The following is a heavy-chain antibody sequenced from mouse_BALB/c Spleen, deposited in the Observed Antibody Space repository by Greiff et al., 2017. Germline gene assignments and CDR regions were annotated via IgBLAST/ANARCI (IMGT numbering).Heavy chain of an antibody. Sequence: QVTLKESGPGILQPSQTLSLTCSFSGFSLSTSGMGVGWIRQPSGKGLEWLAHIWWDDDKRYNPALKSRLTISKDTSSNQVFLKIASVDTADTATYYCARIGYYGPPIYAMDYWGQGTSVTVSS. J-gene: IGHJ4*01. D-gene: IGHD1-2*01. CDR2: IWWDDDK. CDR3: ARIGYYGPPIYAMDY. V-gene: IGHV8-8*01. CDR1: GFSLSTSGMG.